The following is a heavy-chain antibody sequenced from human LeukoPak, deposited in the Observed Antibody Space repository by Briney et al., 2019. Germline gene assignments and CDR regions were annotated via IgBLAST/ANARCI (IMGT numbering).Heavy chain of an antibody. J-gene: IGHJ4*02. CDR3: ARDWGYGSEGGFDY. Sequence: AGGSLRLSCADSGFTFSSSWMTWVRQAPGKGLEWVANIKEDGSEKYYVDSVKGRFTISRDNAKNSLYLQMNSLRAEDTAVYYCARDWGYGSEGGFDYWGQGTLVTVSS. CDR1: GFTFSSSW. V-gene: IGHV3-7*01. D-gene: IGHD3-10*01. CDR2: IKEDGSEK.